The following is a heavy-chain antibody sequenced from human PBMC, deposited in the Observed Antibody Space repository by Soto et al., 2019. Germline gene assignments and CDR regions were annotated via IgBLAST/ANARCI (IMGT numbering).Heavy chain of an antibody. CDR2: INYSGST. J-gene: IGHJ4*02. Sequence: SETLSLTCTVSGGSIRSGGYYWSWIRQHPGKGLEWIGYINYSGSTYYNPSLKSRVTISVDTSKNQFSLKLSSVTAADTAVYYCARDRRYCSGGSCYSGEDYWGQGTLVTVSS. CDR3: ARDRRYCSGGSCYSGEDY. D-gene: IGHD2-15*01. CDR1: GGSIRSGGYY. V-gene: IGHV4-31*03.